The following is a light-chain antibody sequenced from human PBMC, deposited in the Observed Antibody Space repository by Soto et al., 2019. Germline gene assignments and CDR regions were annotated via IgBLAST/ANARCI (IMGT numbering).Light chain of an antibody. V-gene: IGLV2-8*01. CDR3: SSYAGSSNV. Sequence: QSALTQPPSASGSPGQSVAISCTCTSSDVGGYNYLSWYQQHPGKAPKLMIYEVNKRPSGVPDRFSGSKSGNTASLTVSGLQAEDEADYYCSSYAGSSNVFGTGTKLTVL. J-gene: IGLJ1*01. CDR1: SSDVGGYNY. CDR2: EVN.